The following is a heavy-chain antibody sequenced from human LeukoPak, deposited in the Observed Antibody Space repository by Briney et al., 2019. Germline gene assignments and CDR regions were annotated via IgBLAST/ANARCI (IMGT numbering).Heavy chain of an antibody. CDR3: ARGSRSSWDY. CDR1: GFTFSSYA. Sequence: GGSLRLSCAASGFTFSSYAMSWVRQAPGKGLEWVSTISGSGGSTYYADSVKGRFTISRDNSKNTLYLQMNSLRAEDTAVYYCARGSRSSWDYWGQGTLVTGSS. V-gene: IGHV3-23*01. J-gene: IGHJ4*02. CDR2: ISGSGGST. D-gene: IGHD6-13*01.